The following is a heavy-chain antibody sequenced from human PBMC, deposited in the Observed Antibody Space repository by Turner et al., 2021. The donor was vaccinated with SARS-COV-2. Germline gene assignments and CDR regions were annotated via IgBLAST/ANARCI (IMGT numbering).Heavy chain of an antibody. CDR3: ARDWRPDY. CDR1: GFTFSRFG. J-gene: IGHJ4*02. D-gene: IGHD3-3*01. Sequence: EVQLLESGGGLVQPGGSLKLSFSGPGFTFSRFGMTWVRQAPGKVLQWVSGISVSGDDTYYAASVKGRFTVSRDNSKNTLYLQLNSLRAEDTAVYYCARDWRPDYWGQGTLVTVSS. V-gene: IGHV3-23*01. CDR2: ISVSGDDT.